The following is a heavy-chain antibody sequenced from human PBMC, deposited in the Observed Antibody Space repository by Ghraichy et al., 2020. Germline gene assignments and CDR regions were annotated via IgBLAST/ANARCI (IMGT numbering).Heavy chain of an antibody. CDR1: GYTFTAYY. J-gene: IGHJ4*02. CDR2: INPNSVGT. V-gene: IGHV1-2*02. CDR3: VRVYYGSNHGPGDY. Sequence: ASVKVSCKASGYTFTAYYMHWVRQAPGQGLEWMGWINPNSVGTSYAQKFQGRVTMTRDTSISTAYMELRRLRSDDTAVYYCVRVYYGSNHGPGDYWGQGTLVTVSS. D-gene: IGHD3-22*01.